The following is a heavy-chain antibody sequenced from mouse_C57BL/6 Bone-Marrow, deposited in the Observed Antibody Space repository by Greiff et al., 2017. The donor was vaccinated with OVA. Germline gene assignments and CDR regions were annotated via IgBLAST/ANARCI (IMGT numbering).Heavy chain of an antibody. V-gene: IGHV1-50*01. J-gene: IGHJ3*01. Sequence: QVQLQQPGAELVKPGASVKLSCKASGYTFTSYWMQWVKQRPGQGLEWIGEIDPSDSYTNYNQKFKGKATLTVDTSSSTAYMQLSSLTSEDSAVYYCARTTTVVATRGFAYWGQGTLVTVSA. CDR2: IDPSDSYT. CDR3: ARTTTVVATRGFAY. D-gene: IGHD1-1*01. CDR1: GYTFTSYW.